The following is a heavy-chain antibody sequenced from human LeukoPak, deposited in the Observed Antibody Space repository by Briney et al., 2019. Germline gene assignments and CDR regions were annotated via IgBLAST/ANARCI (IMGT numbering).Heavy chain of an antibody. J-gene: IGHJ4*02. CDR1: GFTFSSYA. Sequence: QSGGSLRLSCAASGFTFSSYAMSWVRQAPGKGLEWVSAISGSGGSTYYADSVKGRFTISRDNSKNTLYLQMNSLRAEDTAVYYCAKEVVLTGYYTSDYWGQGTLVTVSS. V-gene: IGHV3-23*01. CDR3: AKEVVLTGYYTSDY. CDR2: ISGSGGST. D-gene: IGHD3-9*01.